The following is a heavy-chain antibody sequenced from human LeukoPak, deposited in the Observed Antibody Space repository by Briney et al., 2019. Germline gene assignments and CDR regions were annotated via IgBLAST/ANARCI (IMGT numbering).Heavy chain of an antibody. CDR3: ARVQDGDYDYNWFDP. Sequence: SETLSLTCTVSGRPISSYYCSWTRQPAGKGLEWIGRIYTSGSTNYNPSLKSLDILSVDTAKDLSSLKLSSVTAADTALYYCARVQDGDYDYNWFDPWGQGTLVTVSS. V-gene: IGHV4-4*07. CDR2: IYTSGST. J-gene: IGHJ5*02. D-gene: IGHD4-17*01. CDR1: GRPISSYY.